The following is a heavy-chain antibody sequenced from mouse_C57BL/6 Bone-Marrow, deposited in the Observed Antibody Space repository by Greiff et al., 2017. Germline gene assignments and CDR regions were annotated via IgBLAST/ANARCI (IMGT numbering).Heavy chain of an antibody. D-gene: IGHD1-1*01. CDR1: GYTFTSYW. CDR2: IDPSDSYT. CDR3: AKKGDYGREGFAY. J-gene: IGHJ3*01. V-gene: IGHV1-69*01. Sequence: QVQLQQPGAELVMPGASVKLSCKASGYTFTSYWMHWVKQRPGQGLEWIGEIDPSDSYTNYNQQFKGKSTLTVDKSSSTAYMQLSSLTSEDAAVYYCAKKGDYGREGFAYWGQGTLVTGSA.